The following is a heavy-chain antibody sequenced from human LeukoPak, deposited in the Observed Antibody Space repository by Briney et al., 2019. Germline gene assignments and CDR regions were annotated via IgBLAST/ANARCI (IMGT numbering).Heavy chain of an antibody. CDR2: IWSDENNK. D-gene: IGHD3-9*01. Sequence: PGRSLRLSCAASGFTFRNYGIHWVRQAPGKGLEWVAVIWSDENNKQYADSVKGRFTIARDNSKNKVFLQMNSLRDEDTAVYYCAKDGHTSGYYYFDYWGQGTLVTVSS. CDR1: GFTFRNYG. V-gene: IGHV3-33*06. CDR3: AKDGHTSGYYYFDY. J-gene: IGHJ4*02.